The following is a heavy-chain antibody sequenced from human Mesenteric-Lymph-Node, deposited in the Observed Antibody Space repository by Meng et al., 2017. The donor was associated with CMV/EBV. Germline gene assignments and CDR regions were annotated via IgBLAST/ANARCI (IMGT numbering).Heavy chain of an antibody. D-gene: IGHD5-18*01. Sequence: SGGSIISSGYYWGWIRQPPGKGLEWIGSIYYTGSTYYNASLESRVTISVDTSKSQLSLRLNSVTAADTAVYYCARNLYSYDSNWFDPWGQGTLVTVSS. CDR3: ARNLYSYDSNWFDP. CDR2: IYYTGST. J-gene: IGHJ5*02. CDR1: GGSIISSGYY. V-gene: IGHV4-39*01.